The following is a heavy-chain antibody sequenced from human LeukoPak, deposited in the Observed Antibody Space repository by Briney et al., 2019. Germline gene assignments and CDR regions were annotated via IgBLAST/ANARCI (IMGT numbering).Heavy chain of an antibody. V-gene: IGHV4-30-2*01. J-gene: IGHJ4*02. Sequence: SETLSLTCAVSGGSISSGGYSWSWIRQPPGKGLGWIGHIYHSGSTYYNPSLKSRVTISVDRSKNQFSLKLSSVTAADTAVYYCARMRYCSSTSCYAFDYWGQGTLVTVSS. CDR1: GGSISSGGYS. D-gene: IGHD2-2*01. CDR3: ARMRYCSSTSCYAFDY. CDR2: IYHSGST.